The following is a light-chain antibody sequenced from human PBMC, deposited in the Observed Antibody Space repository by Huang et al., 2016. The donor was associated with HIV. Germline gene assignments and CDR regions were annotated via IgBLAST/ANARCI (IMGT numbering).Light chain of an antibody. V-gene: IGKV3-15*01. CDR2: GSS. Sequence: ENLMTQSPSTLSVSPGESATLSCRASPSVFKNLAWYQQKPGQAPNRLIYGSSTRAAGIPARFSGSGSGTDFTLTISSLQSEDFAVYYCQQYNTSPRTFGQGTKVEV. CDR3: QQYNTSPRT. CDR1: PSVFKN. J-gene: IGKJ1*01.